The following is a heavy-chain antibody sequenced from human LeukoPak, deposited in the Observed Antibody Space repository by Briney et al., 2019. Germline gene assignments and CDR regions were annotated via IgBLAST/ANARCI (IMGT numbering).Heavy chain of an antibody. CDR3: ARASYSSGWPEDY. V-gene: IGHV4-30-2*01. CDR2: IYHSGST. J-gene: IGHJ4*02. CDR1: GGSISSGGYS. Sequence: PSQTLSLTCAVSGGSISSGGYSWSWIRQPPGKGLEWIGYIYHSGSTYYNPSLKSRVTISVDRSKNQFSLKLSSVTAADTAVYYCARASYSSGWPEDYRGQGTLVTVSS. D-gene: IGHD6-19*01.